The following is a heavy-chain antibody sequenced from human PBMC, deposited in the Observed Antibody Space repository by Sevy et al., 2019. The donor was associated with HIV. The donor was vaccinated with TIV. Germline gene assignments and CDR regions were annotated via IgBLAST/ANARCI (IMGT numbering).Heavy chain of an antibody. V-gene: IGHV3-30-3*01. D-gene: IGHD3-3*02. CDR1: GFALSNYYA. J-gene: IGHJ6*02. CDR2: ISYDGSDK. Sequence: GGSLRLSCAASGFALSNYYAMRGGLQAPGEGVWWVALISYDGSDKYYGDSGKGRFTITRDNFKKTLYVQMNSLTTEDTDTYYCARARANDVDDCIFYAMDVWGQGTMVTVSS. CDR3: ARARANDVDDCIFYAMDV.